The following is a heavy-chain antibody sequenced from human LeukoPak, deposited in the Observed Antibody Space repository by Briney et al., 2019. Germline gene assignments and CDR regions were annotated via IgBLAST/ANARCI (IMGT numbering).Heavy chain of an antibody. CDR2: INHSGST. CDR1: GGSFSGYY. V-gene: IGHV4-34*01. D-gene: IGHD6-6*01. CDR3: ARSWRIAARPKSLDY. Sequence: SETLSLTCAVYGGSFSGYYWSWIRQPPGKGLEWIGEINHSGSTNYNPSLESRVTISVDTSKNQFSLKLSSVTAADTAVYYCARSWRIAARPKSLDYWGQGTLVTVSS. J-gene: IGHJ4*02.